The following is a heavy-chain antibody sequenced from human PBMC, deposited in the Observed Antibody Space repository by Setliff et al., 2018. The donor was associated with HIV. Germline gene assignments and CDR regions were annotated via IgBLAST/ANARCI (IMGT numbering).Heavy chain of an antibody. D-gene: IGHD6-6*01. Sequence: SETLSLTCSVSGVSVGSGDYYWHWIRQHPEKALEWIGYIFHSGDTYYNPSLKSRISMSVDTSKNQFSLELTSLTAADTAVYYCATRPRIAARPFDYWGQGMWVTV. V-gene: IGHV4-31*03. CDR2: IFHSGDT. CDR1: GVSVGSGDYY. J-gene: IGHJ4*02. CDR3: ATRPRIAARPFDY.